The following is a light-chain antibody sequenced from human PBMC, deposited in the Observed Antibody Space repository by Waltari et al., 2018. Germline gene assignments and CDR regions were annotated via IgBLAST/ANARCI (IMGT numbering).Light chain of an antibody. CDR2: WAS. CDR3: QQYYDTPQT. Sequence: DIVMTQSPDSLAVSLGERATINCKSSQSVLYRSSNRNYLAWYQQKSGQPPKLLIYWASARESGVPDRFSGSVSGTDFTLTISSLQAEDVAVYYCQQYYDTPQTFGQGTKVEIK. J-gene: IGKJ1*01. CDR1: QSVLYRSSNRNY. V-gene: IGKV4-1*01.